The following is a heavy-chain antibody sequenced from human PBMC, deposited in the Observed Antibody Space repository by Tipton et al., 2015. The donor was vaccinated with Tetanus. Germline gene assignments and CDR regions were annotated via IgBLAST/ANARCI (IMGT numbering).Heavy chain of an antibody. CDR1: GFTFSDYY. CDR2: ISSSGSTI. V-gene: IGHV3-11*01. J-gene: IGHJ3*02. D-gene: IGHD6-6*01. Sequence: SLRLSCAASGFTFSDYYVSWIRQAPGKGLEWVSYISSSGSTIYYADSVKGRFTISRDNAKNSLYLQMNSLRAEDTAVYYCARDYGFKYSIAKGDLDAFDIWGQGTMVTVSS. CDR3: ARDYGFKYSIAKGDLDAFDI.